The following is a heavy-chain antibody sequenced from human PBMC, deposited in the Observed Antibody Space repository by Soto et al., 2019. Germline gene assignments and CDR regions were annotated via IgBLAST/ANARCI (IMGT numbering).Heavy chain of an antibody. CDR3: AGAVSDFDVRRYRTSYFDQ. CDR2: IDNSGST. CDR1: GASVSTGVYY. J-gene: IGHJ4*02. D-gene: IGHD3-10*02. V-gene: IGHV4-31*03. Sequence: PSETLSLTCTVSGASVSTGVYYWTWIRQHPGKGLEWIGYIDNSGSTYYNPFLTGRVDISVDTSKNEFSLNLQSLTAADTAFYYCAGAVSDFDVRRYRTSYFDQWGQGILVTVSS.